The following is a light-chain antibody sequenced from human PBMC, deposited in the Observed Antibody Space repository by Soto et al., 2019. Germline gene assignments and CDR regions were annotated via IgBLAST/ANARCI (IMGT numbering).Light chain of an antibody. V-gene: IGKV3-20*01. CDR3: QQYGSSPST. CDR2: DAS. Sequence: EIVLTQSPGTLSLSPGERATLSCRSSQSVSSNYLAWYQQKPGQAPRLLIYDASSRATGIPDRFSGSGSGXDFTLTISRLEPEDFAVYYCQQYGSSPSTFGQGTKVEIK. CDR1: QSVSSNY. J-gene: IGKJ1*01.